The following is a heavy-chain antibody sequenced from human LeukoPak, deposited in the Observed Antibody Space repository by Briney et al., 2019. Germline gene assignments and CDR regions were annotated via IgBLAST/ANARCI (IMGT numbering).Heavy chain of an antibody. Sequence: PSETLSLTCTVSGGSISSSSYYWGWIRQPPGKGLEWIGSIYDSGSTYYNPSLKSRVTISVDTSKNQFSLKLSSVTAADTAVYYCARQLGYCSSTSCYADKVDYWGQGTLVAVSS. CDR1: GGSISSSSYY. V-gene: IGHV4-39*01. D-gene: IGHD2-2*01. J-gene: IGHJ4*02. CDR2: IYDSGST. CDR3: ARQLGYCSSTSCYADKVDY.